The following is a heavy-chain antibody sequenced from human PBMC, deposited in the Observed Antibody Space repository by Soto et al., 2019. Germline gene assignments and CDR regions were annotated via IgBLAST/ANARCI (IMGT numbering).Heavy chain of an antibody. CDR3: CRILPPASFDY. V-gene: IGHV1-46*03. CDR1: GYTFTSYY. J-gene: IGHJ4*02. Sequence: QVQLVQSGAEVKKPGASVKVSCKASGYTFTSYYVHWIRQAPGQGLEWMGIINASGGRTTYAPKLQATVTMTTHTSTSTVYVEPTSQTSADTATHFCCRILPPASFDYWGQGTLVTVSS. CDR2: INASGGRT.